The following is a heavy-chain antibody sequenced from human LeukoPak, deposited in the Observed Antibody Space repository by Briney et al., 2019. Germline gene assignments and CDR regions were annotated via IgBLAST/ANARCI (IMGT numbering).Heavy chain of an antibody. J-gene: IGHJ4*02. D-gene: IGHD2-21*01. CDR2: LDPSDSYT. CDR3: AKHVAGSIYYFDY. V-gene: IGHV5-10-1*01. Sequence: PGESLRISCKGSGYIITNYWISWVRQMPGKGLEWMGSLDPSDSYTNYSPSFQGHVTISADKSITTAYLQWTSLQASDSAIYYCAKHVAGSIYYFDYWGQGTLVTVSS. CDR1: GYIITNYW.